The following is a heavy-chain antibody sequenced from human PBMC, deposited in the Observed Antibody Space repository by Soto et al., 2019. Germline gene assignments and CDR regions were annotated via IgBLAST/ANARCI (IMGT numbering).Heavy chain of an antibody. V-gene: IGHV1-69*01. Sequence: QVQLVQSGAEVKKPGSSVKVSCKASGGTFSSYAISWVRQAPGQGLEWMGGIIPILGTANYAQKFQGRVTITADESTSTAYMELSSLRSEDTAVYYCAIPYCSSTSCYTRRDYYYGMDVWGQGTTVTVSS. J-gene: IGHJ6*02. CDR3: AIPYCSSTSCYTRRDYYYGMDV. CDR2: IIPILGTA. CDR1: GGTFSSYA. D-gene: IGHD2-2*02.